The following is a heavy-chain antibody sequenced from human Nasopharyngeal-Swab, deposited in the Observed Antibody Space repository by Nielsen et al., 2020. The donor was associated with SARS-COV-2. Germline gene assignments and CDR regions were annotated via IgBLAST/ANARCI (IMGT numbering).Heavy chain of an antibody. J-gene: IGHJ6*02. CDR1: GFTFSSYA. D-gene: IGHD6-13*01. V-gene: IGHV3-23*01. CDR2: ISGSGGST. Sequence: GESLQISCAASGFTFSSYAMSWVRQAPGKGLEWVSAISGSGGSTYYADSVKGRFTISRDNSKNTLYPQMNSLRAEDTAVYYCAKGGLWSSSSHYYGMDVWGQGTTVTVSS. CDR3: AKGGLWSSSSHYYGMDV.